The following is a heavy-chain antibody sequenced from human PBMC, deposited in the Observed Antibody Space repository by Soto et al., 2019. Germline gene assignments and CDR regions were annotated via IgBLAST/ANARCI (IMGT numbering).Heavy chain of an antibody. CDR1: GGSITNTNYH. CDR2: IYTSGST. Sequence: KASETLSLTCSVSGGSITNTNYHWSWIRQPAGKGLEWIGRIYTSGSTNYNPSLKSRVTMSVDTSKNQFSLKLSSVTAADTAVYYCARDNQAATGDYYYGMDVWGQGTTVTVSS. CDR3: ARDNQAATGDYYYGMDV. D-gene: IGHD2-15*01. J-gene: IGHJ6*02. V-gene: IGHV4-4*07.